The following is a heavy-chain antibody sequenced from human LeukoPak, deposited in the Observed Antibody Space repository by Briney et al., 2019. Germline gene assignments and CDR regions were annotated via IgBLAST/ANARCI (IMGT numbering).Heavy chain of an antibody. V-gene: IGHV4-4*09. CDR3: ARLSTLLYCSSTSCSTDNWFDP. CDR1: GGSFSGYY. D-gene: IGHD2-2*01. CDR2: IYTSGST. J-gene: IGHJ5*02. Sequence: LETLSLTCAVYGGSFSGYYWSWIRQPPGKGLECIGYIYTSGSTNYNPALKSRVTISVDTPKNPFSLTLSSVTAADTAVYSCARLSTLLYCSSTSCSTDNWFDPWGQGTLATVSS.